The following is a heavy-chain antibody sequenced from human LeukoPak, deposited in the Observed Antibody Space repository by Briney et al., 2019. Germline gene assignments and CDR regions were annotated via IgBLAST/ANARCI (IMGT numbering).Heavy chain of an antibody. J-gene: IGHJ4*02. V-gene: IGHV1-2*02. CDR2: INPNSGGT. CDR1: GYTFTGYY. D-gene: IGHD3-22*01. CDR3: ARAVGVRYYYDSSGYTFGY. Sequence: ASVKVSCKASGYTFTGYYMHWVRQAPGQGLEWMGWINPNSGGTNYAQKFQGRVTMTRDTSISTAYMELSRLRSDDTAVYYCARAVGVRYYYDSSGYTFGYWGQGTLVTVSS.